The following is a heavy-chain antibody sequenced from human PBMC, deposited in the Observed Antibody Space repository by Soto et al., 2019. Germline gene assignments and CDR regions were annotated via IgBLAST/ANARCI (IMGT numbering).Heavy chain of an antibody. CDR2: ISSSSSYI. V-gene: IGHV3-21*01. Sequence: EVQLVESGGGLVKPGGSLRLSCAASGFTFSSYSMNWVRQAPGKGLEWVSSISSSSSYIYYADSVKGRFTISRDNAKNSLYLQMNSLRAEDTAVCYCARWDSSGWAFDIWGQGTMVTVSS. CDR1: GFTFSSYS. CDR3: ARWDSSGWAFDI. J-gene: IGHJ3*02. D-gene: IGHD6-19*01.